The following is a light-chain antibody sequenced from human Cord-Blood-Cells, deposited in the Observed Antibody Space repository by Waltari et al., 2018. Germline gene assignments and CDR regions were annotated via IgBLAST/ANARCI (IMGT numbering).Light chain of an antibody. Sequence: ELVLTQSPATLSLSPGERPTLSCRASQSVSSYLAWYQQKPGQAPRLLIYDASNRATGIPARFSGSGSGTDFTLTISSLEPEDFAVYYCQQRSNWPPGVTFGGGTKVEIK. CDR3: QQRSNWPPGVT. V-gene: IGKV3-11*01. CDR2: DAS. CDR1: QSVSSY. J-gene: IGKJ4*01.